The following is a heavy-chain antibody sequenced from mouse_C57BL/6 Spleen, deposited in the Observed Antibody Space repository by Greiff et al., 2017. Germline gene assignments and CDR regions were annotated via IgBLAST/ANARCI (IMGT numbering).Heavy chain of an antibody. Sequence: QVQLPQPGAELVKPGASVKLSCKASGYTFTSYWMPWVKPRPGRGLEWIGRLDPNSGGTKYYEKFKSKATLTVDKPSSTAYMQLSSLTSEDSAVCDCARWGTTVVEGYFDYWGQGTTLTVSS. CDR2: LDPNSGGT. CDR1: GYTFTSYW. V-gene: IGHV1-72*01. CDR3: ARWGTTVVEGYFDY. D-gene: IGHD1-1*01. J-gene: IGHJ2*01.